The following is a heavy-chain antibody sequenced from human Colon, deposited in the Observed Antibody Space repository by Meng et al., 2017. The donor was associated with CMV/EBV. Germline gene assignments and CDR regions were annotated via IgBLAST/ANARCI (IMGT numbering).Heavy chain of an antibody. CDR1: GFIFDDHT. CDR3: ATSPRISIFGVDRGGMDV. Sequence: GSLRLSCAAPGFIFDDHTMHWVRQVPGKGLEWVSLISWDDGSTYYADSVKGRFTISRDNAKKSVYLQMNSLGAEDTAVYYCATSPRISIFGVDRGGMDVWGQGTTVTVSS. V-gene: IGHV3-43*01. D-gene: IGHD3-3*02. J-gene: IGHJ6*02. CDR2: ISWDDGST.